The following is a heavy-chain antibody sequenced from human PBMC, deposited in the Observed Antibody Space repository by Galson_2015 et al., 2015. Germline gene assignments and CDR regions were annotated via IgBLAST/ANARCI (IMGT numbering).Heavy chain of an antibody. Sequence: SLRLSCAASGFTFSSYGMHWVRQAPGKGLEWVAVIWYDGSNKYYADSVKGRFTISRDNSKNTLYLQMNSLRAEDTAVYYCARDFPGDSGYSYGYIDYWGQGTLVTVSS. CDR2: IWYDGSNK. CDR1: GFTFSSYG. D-gene: IGHD5-18*01. J-gene: IGHJ4*02. V-gene: IGHV3-33*01. CDR3: ARDFPGDSGYSYGYIDY.